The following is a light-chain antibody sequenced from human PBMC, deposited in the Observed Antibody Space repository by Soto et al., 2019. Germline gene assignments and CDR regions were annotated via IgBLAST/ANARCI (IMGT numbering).Light chain of an antibody. Sequence: IVLPQSPATLSLSPGERATLSCRASQSVSSSYLAWYQQKPGQAPRLLIYGASNRATGIPDRFSGSGSGTDFTLTISRLEPEDFAVYYCHQYDTSPRTFGQGTKVDIK. J-gene: IGKJ1*01. CDR2: GAS. CDR3: HQYDTSPRT. V-gene: IGKV3-20*01. CDR1: QSVSSSY.